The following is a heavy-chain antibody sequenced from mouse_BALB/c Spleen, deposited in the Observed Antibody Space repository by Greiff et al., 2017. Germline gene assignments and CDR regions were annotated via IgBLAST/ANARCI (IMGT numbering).Heavy chain of an antibody. V-gene: IGHV8-11*01. CDR3: ARRASTATWFAY. Sequence: ESGPGILQPSQTLSLTCSFSGFSLSTSGMSVGWIRQPSGKGLEWLAHIWWNDDKYYNPALKSRLTISKDTSNNQVFLKIASVVTADTATDYCARRASTATWFAYWGQGTLVTVSA. D-gene: IGHD1-2*01. CDR2: IWWNDDK. J-gene: IGHJ3*01. CDR1: GFSLSTSGMS.